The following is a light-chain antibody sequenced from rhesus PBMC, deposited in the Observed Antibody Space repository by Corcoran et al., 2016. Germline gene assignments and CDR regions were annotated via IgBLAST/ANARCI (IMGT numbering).Light chain of an antibody. V-gene: IGKV1S14*01. J-gene: IGKJ1*01. CDR1: QGISNY. Sequence: DIQMTQSPSSLSASVGDTVTIPCRASQGISNYLAWYQQKPGKAPKPLIYYASNLERGVPSRFSGSGSGTDFTLPISSLQTEDFATYYCQQHNSYPPTFGQGTKVEIK. CDR3: QQHNSYPPT. CDR2: YAS.